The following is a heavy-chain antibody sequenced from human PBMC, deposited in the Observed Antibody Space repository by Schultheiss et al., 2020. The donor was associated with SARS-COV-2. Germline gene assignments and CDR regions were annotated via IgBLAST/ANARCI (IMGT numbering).Heavy chain of an antibody. CDR3: GANVGFGDLDY. D-gene: IGHD3-10*01. J-gene: IGHJ4*02. V-gene: IGHV4-34*01. CDR2: INHSGST. CDR1: GGSFSGYY. Sequence: SETLSLTCAVYGGSFSGYYWSWIRQPPGKGLEWIGEINHSGSTNYNPSLKSRVTISVDTSKNQFSLKLSSVTAADTAVYYCGANVGFGDLDYWGQGTLVTVSS.